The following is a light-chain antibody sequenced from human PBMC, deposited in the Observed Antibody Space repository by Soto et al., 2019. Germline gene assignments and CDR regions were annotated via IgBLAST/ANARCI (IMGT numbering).Light chain of an antibody. CDR2: DVS. CDR1: QSVSAY. V-gene: IGKV3-11*01. J-gene: IGKJ4*01. CDR3: QQRVHWLT. Sequence: EVVLTQSPASPSLSPGERGTLSCRASQSVSAYLAWYQQKAGRAPRLLIYDVSNRAPGIPARFTGSGSGTDFTLTISSLEPEDSAVYYCQQRVHWLTFGGGTKVDIK.